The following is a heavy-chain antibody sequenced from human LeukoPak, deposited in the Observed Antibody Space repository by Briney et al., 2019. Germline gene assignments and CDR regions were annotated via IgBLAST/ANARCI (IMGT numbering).Heavy chain of an antibody. CDR2: INPNSGDT. CDR1: GYTFTGYY. J-gene: IGHJ4*02. Sequence: SVKVSCKASGYTFTGYYMHWVRQAPGQGLEWMGWINPNSGDTNYAQKFQGRVTVTRDTSISTAYMELSWLRSGDTAVYYCARVGSSGWYVHPTLDYWGQGTLVAVSS. D-gene: IGHD6-19*01. V-gene: IGHV1-2*02. CDR3: ARVGSSGWYVHPTLDY.